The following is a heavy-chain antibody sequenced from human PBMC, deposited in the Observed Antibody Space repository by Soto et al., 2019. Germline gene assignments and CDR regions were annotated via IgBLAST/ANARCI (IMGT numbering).Heavy chain of an antibody. V-gene: IGHV4-31*03. CDR2: IYYSGST. Sequence: SETLSLTCTVSGGSISTCGYYWSWIRQHPGKGLEWIGYIYYSGSTYYNPSLKSRVTISVDTSKNQFSLKLSSVTAADTAVYYCARSVNKYYYDSSGQSGGAFDIWGQGTMVTVS. CDR3: ARSVNKYYYDSSGQSGGAFDI. D-gene: IGHD3-22*01. J-gene: IGHJ3*02. CDR1: GGSISTCGYY.